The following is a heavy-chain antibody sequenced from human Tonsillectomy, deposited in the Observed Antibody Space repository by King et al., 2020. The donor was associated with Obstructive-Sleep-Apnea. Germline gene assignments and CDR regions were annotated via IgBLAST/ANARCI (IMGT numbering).Heavy chain of an antibody. J-gene: IGHJ4*02. CDR1: GFTFSSYG. V-gene: IGHV3-30*02. CDR3: AKDAARVYSGSYYIDY. D-gene: IGHD1-26*01. Sequence: VQLVESGGGVVQPGESLRLSCAASGFTFSSYGMNWVRQAPGKGLEWVAIIRSDGSDQYYADSVKGRFTISRDNSKNTLYLQMNSLRPDDTAVYYCAKDAARVYSGSYYIDYWGQGTLVTVSS. CDR2: IRSDGSDQ.